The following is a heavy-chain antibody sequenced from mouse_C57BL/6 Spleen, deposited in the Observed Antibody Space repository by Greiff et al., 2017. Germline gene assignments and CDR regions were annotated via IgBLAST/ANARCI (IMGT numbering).Heavy chain of an antibody. CDR2: INPAGGGT. CDR3: AGSGDDSRKDY. D-gene: IGHD2-3*01. CDR1: GYAFTNYL. V-gene: IGHV1-54*01. J-gene: IGHJ2*01. Sequence: QVQLQQPGAELVRPGTSVKLSCKASGYAFTNYLIEWVKQRPGQGLEWIGEINPAGGGTNYNQKFKGKSTLTADKSSRTAYMQLSSLTSEDSAVYYCAGSGDDSRKDYWGQGTTLTVSS.